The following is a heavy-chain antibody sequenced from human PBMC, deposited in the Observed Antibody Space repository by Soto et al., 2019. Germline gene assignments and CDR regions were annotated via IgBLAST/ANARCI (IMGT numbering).Heavy chain of an antibody. D-gene: IGHD3-22*01. J-gene: IGHJ4*02. V-gene: IGHV3-23*01. CDR1: GFTFSSYA. CDR3: AKDYYDSSGSPLDY. Sequence: GSLKLSCAAAGFTFSSYAMSWVLQAPGKGLEWVSAISGSGGSTYYADSVKGRFTISRDNSKNTLYLQMNSLRAEDTAVYYCAKDYYDSSGSPLDYWGQGTLVTVSS. CDR2: ISGSGGST.